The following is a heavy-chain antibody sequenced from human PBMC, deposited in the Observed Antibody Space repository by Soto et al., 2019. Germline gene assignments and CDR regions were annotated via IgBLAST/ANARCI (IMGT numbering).Heavy chain of an antibody. CDR3: ARSRHGSGSYTYFYYGLDV. J-gene: IGHJ6*02. CDR2: ISVDGSTE. Sequence: QVQLVESGGGVVQPGRSLRLSCAASEFTFISYAMHWVRQAPGKGLEWVAVISVDGSTEYYADSVKGRFTISRDNSKNTGYLQMNRLRSEDTAVYYCARSRHGSGSYTYFYYGLDVWGQGTTVTVSS. CDR1: EFTFISYA. D-gene: IGHD3-10*01. V-gene: IGHV3-30-3*01.